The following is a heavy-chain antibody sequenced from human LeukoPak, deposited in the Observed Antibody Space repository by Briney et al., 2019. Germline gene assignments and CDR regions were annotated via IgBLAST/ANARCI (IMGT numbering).Heavy chain of an antibody. D-gene: IGHD2-8*01. CDR3: ARGAAMDGPYNWFDP. CDR1: GFTFSSYS. V-gene: IGHV3-48*01. Sequence: GGSLRLSCAASGFTFSSYSMNWVRQAPGKGLEWVSYISTSRTTIYYADSVKGRFTISRANAKNSVDLQMNSLRAEDTAVYYCARGAAMDGPYNWFDPWGQGTLVTVSS. CDR2: ISTSRTTI. J-gene: IGHJ5*02.